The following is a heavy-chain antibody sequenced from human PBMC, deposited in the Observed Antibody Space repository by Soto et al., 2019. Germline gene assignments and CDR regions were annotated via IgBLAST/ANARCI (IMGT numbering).Heavy chain of an antibody. J-gene: IGHJ3*02. CDR1: GYTFTSYG. Sequence: QVQLVQSGAEVKKPGASVKVSCKASGYTFTSYGISWVRQAPGQGLEWLGWISAYNGNTNYAQKLQGRVTMTTDTSTSTAYMELRSLRSDDTAVYYCARAPTYYDILTGFRDAFDIWGQGTMVTVSS. CDR3: ARAPTYYDILTGFRDAFDI. V-gene: IGHV1-18*01. D-gene: IGHD3-9*01. CDR2: ISAYNGNT.